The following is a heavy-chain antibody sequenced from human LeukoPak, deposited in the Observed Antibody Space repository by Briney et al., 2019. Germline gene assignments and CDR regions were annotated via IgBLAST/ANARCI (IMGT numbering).Heavy chain of an antibody. V-gene: IGHV3-15*01. J-gene: IGHJ1*01. CDR1: GFTFSNAW. CDR2: IKSKTDGGTT. CDR3: TAPSYYYDSSGYYEH. D-gene: IGHD3-22*01. Sequence: GGSLRLSCAASGFTFSNAWMSWVRQAPGKGLEWVGRIKSKTDGGTTDYAAPVKGRFTISRDDSKNTLYLQMNSLKTEDTAVYYCTAPSYYYDSSGYYEHWGQGTLVTVSS.